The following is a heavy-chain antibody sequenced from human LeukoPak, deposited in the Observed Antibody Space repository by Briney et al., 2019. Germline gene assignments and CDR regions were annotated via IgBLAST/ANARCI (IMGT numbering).Heavy chain of an antibody. CDR3: ARDRSIAARRDYYYYGMDV. V-gene: IGHV4-30-4*01. D-gene: IGHD6-6*01. J-gene: IGHJ6*02. CDR2: IYYSGST. Sequence: PSETLSLTCTVSGVSISSGDYYWRWIRQPPGKGLEWIGYIYYSGSTYYNPSLKSRVTISVDTSKNQFSLKLSSVTAADTAVYYCARDRSIAARRDYYYYGMDVWGQGTTVTVSS. CDR1: GVSISSGDYY.